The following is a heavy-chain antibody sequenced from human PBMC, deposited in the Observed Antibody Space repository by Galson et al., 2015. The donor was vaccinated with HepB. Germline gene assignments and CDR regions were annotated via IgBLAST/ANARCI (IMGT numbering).Heavy chain of an antibody. J-gene: IGHJ4*02. CDR1: GDSVSDNIVA. CDR2: TYYKSKWYN. Sequence: ISGDSVSDNIVAWNWIRQSPSRGLEWLGRTYYKSKWYNDYAVSVESRITINPDTSKDQVYLQLNSVTPGDTAVYYCARAGPQGGADFDYWGQGTRVTVSS. D-gene: IGHD1-26*01. CDR3: ARAGPQGGADFDY. V-gene: IGHV6-1*01.